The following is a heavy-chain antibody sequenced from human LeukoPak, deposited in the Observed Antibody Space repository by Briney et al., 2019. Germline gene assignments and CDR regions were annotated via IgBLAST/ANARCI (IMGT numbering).Heavy chain of an antibody. CDR3: ASRSSIVAATVLFDY. CDR1: GLSVSINY. J-gene: IGHJ4*02. D-gene: IGHD6-13*01. CDR2: IYSGGTT. V-gene: IGHV3-53*01. Sequence: GGSLRLSCAASGLSVSINYMSWVRQAPGKGLEWVSVIYSGGTTDYVDSVKGRFTISRDNSGYTLHLQMNSLRAEDTAVYYCASRSSIVAATVLFDYWGQGTLVTVSS.